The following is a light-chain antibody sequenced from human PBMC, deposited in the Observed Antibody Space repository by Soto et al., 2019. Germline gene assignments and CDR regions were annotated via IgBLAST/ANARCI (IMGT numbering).Light chain of an antibody. V-gene: IGLV1-44*01. J-gene: IGLJ3*02. CDR3: AAWDDSLNGWV. CDR1: SSNIGGNT. CDR2: SNN. Sequence: QPVLTQPPSASGTPGPRVTISCSGSSSNIGGNTVNWYQQLPGTAPKLLIYSNNQRPSGVPDRFSGSKSGTSASLAISGLQSEDEADYYCAAWDDSLNGWVFGGGTKLTVL.